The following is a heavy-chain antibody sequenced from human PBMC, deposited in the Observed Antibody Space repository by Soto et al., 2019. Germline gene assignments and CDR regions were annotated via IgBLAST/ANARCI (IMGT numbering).Heavy chain of an antibody. J-gene: IGHJ4*02. Sequence: EVQLLESGGGLVQPGGSLRLSCATSGFTFYSYAMSWVRQAPGKGLEWISAISGSGGSTYYADSVKGRFTISRDNSKNTLYLQMNSLRAEDTAVYYCAKDFPIRILVIQDDWGQGTLVTVSS. CDR2: ISGSGGST. CDR3: AKDFPIRILVIQDD. V-gene: IGHV3-23*01. D-gene: IGHD2-21*01. CDR1: GFTFYSYA.